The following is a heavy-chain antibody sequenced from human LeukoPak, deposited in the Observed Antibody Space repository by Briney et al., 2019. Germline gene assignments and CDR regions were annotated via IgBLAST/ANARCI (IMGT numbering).Heavy chain of an antibody. J-gene: IGHJ6*03. CDR2: MNPNSGNT. V-gene: IGHV1-8*01. Sequence: ASVKVSCKASGYTFTSYDINWVRRATGQGLEWMGWMNPNSGNTGYAQKFQGRVTMTRNTSISTAYMELSSLRSEDTAVYYCARAFSGRVQLWFYYYYYMDVWGKGTTVTVSS. D-gene: IGHD5-18*01. CDR1: GYTFTSYD. CDR3: ARAFSGRVQLWFYYYYYMDV.